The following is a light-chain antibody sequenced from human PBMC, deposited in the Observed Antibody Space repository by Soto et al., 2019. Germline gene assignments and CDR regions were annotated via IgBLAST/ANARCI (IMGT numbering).Light chain of an antibody. J-gene: IGKJ2*01. CDR1: QSINRW. V-gene: IGKV1-5*03. CDR3: QQYSTYPYI. Sequence: DIQMTQSPSTLSASVGDRVTITCLASQSINRWLAWYQQKPGKAPKLLIYKASSLESGVPSRFSGGGIGTEFSLSISSLHPDDFATYYCQQYSTYPYIFGQGTKVDI. CDR2: KAS.